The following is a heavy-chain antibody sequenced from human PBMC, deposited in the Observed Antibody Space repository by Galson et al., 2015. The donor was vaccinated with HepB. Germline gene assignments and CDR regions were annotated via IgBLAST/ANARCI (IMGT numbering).Heavy chain of an antibody. V-gene: IGHV3-23*01. CDR2: ISGRGGST. J-gene: IGHJ4*02. D-gene: IGHD3-9*01. CDR1: GFTFRSYA. Sequence: SLRLSCAASGFTFRSYAMCWVRQAPGKGLEWVSGISGRGGSTYYTDSVKGRFTISRDNSQNMLYLQMSSLRAEDKAVYYCAKDRYDDTLTGYYTHWGQGTLVTVSS. CDR3: AKDRYDDTLTGYYTH.